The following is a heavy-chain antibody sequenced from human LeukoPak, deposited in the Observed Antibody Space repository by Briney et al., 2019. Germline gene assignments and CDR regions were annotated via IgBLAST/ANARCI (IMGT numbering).Heavy chain of an antibody. CDR1: GFTFSAYW. D-gene: IGHD1-26*01. CDR2: ISTDGSIT. J-gene: IGHJ4*02. Sequence: GGSLRLSCAASGFTFSAYWMHWVRHAPGKGLVWVSRISTDGSITTYADSAKGRFTISRDNAKNTLYLQMNSLRAEDTAVYCCTRDSGAGDYWGQGTLVTVSS. CDR3: TRDSGAGDY. V-gene: IGHV3-74*01.